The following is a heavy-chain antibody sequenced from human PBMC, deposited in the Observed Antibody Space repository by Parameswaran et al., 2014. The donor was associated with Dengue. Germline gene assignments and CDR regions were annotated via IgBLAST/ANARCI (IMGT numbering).Heavy chain of an antibody. Sequence: WIRQPPGKGLEWVAVVSYDGNSKYYTEAVEDRFTISRDKAKNSLYLQMNSLRPEDTALYYCVRGRRGDFGSHSENFDYWGQGTRVTVSS. CDR2: VSYDGNSK. J-gene: IGHJ4*02. D-gene: IGHD3-10*01. CDR3: VRGRRGDFGSHSENFDY. V-gene: IGHV3-30-3*01.